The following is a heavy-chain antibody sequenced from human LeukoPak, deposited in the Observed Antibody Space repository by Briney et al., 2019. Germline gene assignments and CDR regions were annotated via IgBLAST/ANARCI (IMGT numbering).Heavy chain of an antibody. Sequence: SETLSLTCTVSGGSSSSYYWSWIRQPPGRGLEWIGYIYYTGSTNYNPSLKSRVTISVDTSKNQFSLKLNSVTAADTAVYYCARERSSSGTAFDYWGQGTLVTVSS. CDR3: ARERSSSGTAFDY. J-gene: IGHJ4*02. CDR2: IYYTGST. CDR1: GGSSSSYY. V-gene: IGHV4-59*01. D-gene: IGHD5-18*01.